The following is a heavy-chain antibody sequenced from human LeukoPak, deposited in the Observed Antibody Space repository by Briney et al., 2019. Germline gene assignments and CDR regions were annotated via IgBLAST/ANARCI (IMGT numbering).Heavy chain of an antibody. CDR3: ARGVVGALLGY. D-gene: IGHD1-26*01. CDR2: IYYSGST. CDR1: GGSISSGDYY. J-gene: IGHJ4*02. Sequence: SETLSLTCTVSGGSISSGDYYWSWIRQPPGKGLEWIGYIYYSGSTYYNPSLKSRVTISVDTSKNQFSLKLSSVTAADTAVYYCARGVVGALLGYWGQGTLVTVSS. V-gene: IGHV4-30-4*08.